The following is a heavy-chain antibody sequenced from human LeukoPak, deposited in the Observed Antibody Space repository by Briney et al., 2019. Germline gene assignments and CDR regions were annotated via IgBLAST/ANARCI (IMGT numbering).Heavy chain of an antibody. CDR2: ISYDGSNK. Sequence: PGGSLRLSCAASGFTFSSYAMHWVRQAPGKGLEWVAVISYDGSNKYYADSVKGRFTISRDNSKNTLYLQMNSLRAEDTAVYYCAIDGDYDSSGYLDYWGQGTLVTVSS. D-gene: IGHD3-22*01. J-gene: IGHJ4*02. CDR1: GFTFSSYA. V-gene: IGHV3-30-3*01. CDR3: AIDGDYDSSGYLDY.